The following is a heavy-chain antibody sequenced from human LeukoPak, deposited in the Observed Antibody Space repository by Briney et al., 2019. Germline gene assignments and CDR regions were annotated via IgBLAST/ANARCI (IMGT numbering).Heavy chain of an antibody. J-gene: IGHJ6*03. Sequence: HPGGSLRLSCTASGFTFGDYAMSWFRQAPGKGLEWVGFIRSKAYGGTTEYAASVKGRFTISRDDSKSIAYLQMNSLKTEDTAVYYCTMGGYDTPTNYYYYYMDVWGKGTTVTLSS. V-gene: IGHV3-49*03. CDR2: IRSKAYGGTT. CDR1: GFTFGDYA. D-gene: IGHD5-12*01. CDR3: TMGGYDTPTNYYYYYMDV.